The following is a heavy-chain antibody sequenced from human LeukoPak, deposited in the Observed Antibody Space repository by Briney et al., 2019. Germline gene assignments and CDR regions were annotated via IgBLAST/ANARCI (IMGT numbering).Heavy chain of an antibody. CDR2: IYSSGST. Sequence: PETLSLTCTVSGGSISSYYWKWVRQPPGKGLEGIGNIYSSGSTDYNPSLKSRVTLSLDTSTFQFSLRLNSVTAADTAVYYCARADPNASGYFYRFNWFDPWGQGTLVTVSS. CDR3: ARADPNASGYFYRFNWFDP. CDR1: GGSISSYY. V-gene: IGHV4-4*08. D-gene: IGHD3-10*01. J-gene: IGHJ5*02.